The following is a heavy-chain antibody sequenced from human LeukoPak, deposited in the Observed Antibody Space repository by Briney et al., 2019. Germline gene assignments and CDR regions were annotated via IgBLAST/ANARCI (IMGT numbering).Heavy chain of an antibody. J-gene: IGHJ6*02. Sequence: GESLKISCKGSGYSFTSYWIGWVRQMPGKGLEWMGIIYPGDSDTRYSPSFQGQDTISADKSISTAYLQWSSLKASDTAMYYCASADMGVYYYYGMDVWGQGTTVTVSS. CDR1: GYSFTSYW. V-gene: IGHV5-51*01. D-gene: IGHD3-16*01. CDR2: IYPGDSDT. CDR3: ASADMGVYYYYGMDV.